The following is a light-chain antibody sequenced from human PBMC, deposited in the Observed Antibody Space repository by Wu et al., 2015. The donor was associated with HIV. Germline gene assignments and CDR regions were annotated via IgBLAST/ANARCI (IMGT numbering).Light chain of an antibody. Sequence: EIVLTQSPATLSLSPGERATLSCRASQSVATNLAWYQQKPGQSPRLLIYGASNRATGIPARFSGSGSGTDFILTITSLEPEDFATYSCQQRLNWPLTFGQGTRTGD. CDR2: GAS. J-gene: IGKJ5*01. CDR3: QQRLNWPLT. CDR1: QSVATN. V-gene: IGKV3-11*01.